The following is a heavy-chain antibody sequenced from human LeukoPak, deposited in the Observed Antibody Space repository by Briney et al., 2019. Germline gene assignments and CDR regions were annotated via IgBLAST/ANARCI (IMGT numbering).Heavy chain of an antibody. CDR1: GFTFNNYN. CDR2: ISSSSSYI. V-gene: IGHV3-21*01. D-gene: IGHD3-16*01. CDR3: ARVTRYYFDY. J-gene: IGHJ4*02. Sequence: GGSLRLSCVASGFTFNNYNMNWVRQAPGKGLEWVSSISSSSSYIYYADSVKGRFTISRDNAKNSLYLQMNSLRAEDTAMYYCARVTRYYFDYWGQGTLVTVSS.